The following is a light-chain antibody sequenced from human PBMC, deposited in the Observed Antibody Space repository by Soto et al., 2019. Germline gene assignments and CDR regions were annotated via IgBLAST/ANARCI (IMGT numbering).Light chain of an antibody. Sequence: EIVLTQSPGTLSVSPGERATLSCRASQSVGSSLAWYQQKPGQPPRLLIYASSKRATGIPARFSGSGSGTDFTLTISSLEPEDFAVYYCQRRTNWPDTFGQGTRLEIK. CDR2: ASS. CDR3: QRRTNWPDT. J-gene: IGKJ5*01. CDR1: QSVGSS. V-gene: IGKV3-11*01.